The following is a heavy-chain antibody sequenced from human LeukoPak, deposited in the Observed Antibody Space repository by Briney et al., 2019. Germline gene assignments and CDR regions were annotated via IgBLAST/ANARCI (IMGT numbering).Heavy chain of an antibody. D-gene: IGHD4-11*01. J-gene: IGHJ4*02. V-gene: IGHV3-74*01. Sequence: PGGSLRLSCAASGFTFSSYWMHWVRQAPGKGLVWVSRINTDGSITNYADSVKGRFTISRDNAKNTLYLQMNSLRAEDTAVYYCSIDFYSAPDYWGQGTLVTVSS. CDR2: INTDGSIT. CDR3: SIDFYSAPDY. CDR1: GFTFSSYW.